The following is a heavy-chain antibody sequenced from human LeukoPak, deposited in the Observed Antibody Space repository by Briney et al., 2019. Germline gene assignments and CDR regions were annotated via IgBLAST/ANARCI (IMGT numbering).Heavy chain of an antibody. CDR1: GVSISSYY. Sequence: SETLCLTCTVSGVSISSYYWSWIRQPPGKGLEWIGYIYYSGSTNYKPSLKSRVTISVDTSKSQFSLKLSSVTAADTAVYYCARVHYCSGGSCPDAFDIWGQGTMVTVSS. J-gene: IGHJ3*02. D-gene: IGHD2-15*01. CDR2: IYYSGST. CDR3: ARVHYCSGGSCPDAFDI. V-gene: IGHV4-59*01.